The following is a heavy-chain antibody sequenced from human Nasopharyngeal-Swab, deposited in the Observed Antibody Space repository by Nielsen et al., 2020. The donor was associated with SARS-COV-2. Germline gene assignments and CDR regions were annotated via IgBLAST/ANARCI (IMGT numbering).Heavy chain of an antibody. Sequence: SETLSLTCAVSGGSISSSSYYWGWIRQPPGKGLEWIGSIYYSGSTYYNPSLKSRVTISVDTSKNQFSLKLSSVIAADTAVYYCAVLEWLRGWFDPWGQGTLVTVSS. V-gene: IGHV4-39*01. J-gene: IGHJ5*02. CDR3: AVLEWLRGWFDP. CDR2: IYYSGST. D-gene: IGHD3-3*01. CDR1: GGSISSSSYY.